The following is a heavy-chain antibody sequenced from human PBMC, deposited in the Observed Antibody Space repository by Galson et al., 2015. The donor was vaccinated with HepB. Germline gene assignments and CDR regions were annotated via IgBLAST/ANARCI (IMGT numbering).Heavy chain of an antibody. D-gene: IGHD3-10*01. CDR1: GFTFSSYG. CDR3: ARGITETRYYYGSGSYLMDV. CDR2: IWYDGSNK. V-gene: IGHV3-33*01. Sequence: SLRLSCAASGFTFSSYGMHWVRQAPGKGLEWVAVIWYDGSNKYYADSVKGRFTISRDNSKNTLYLQMNSLRAEDTAVYYCARGITETRYYYGSGSYLMDVWGKGTPVTVSS. J-gene: IGHJ6*04.